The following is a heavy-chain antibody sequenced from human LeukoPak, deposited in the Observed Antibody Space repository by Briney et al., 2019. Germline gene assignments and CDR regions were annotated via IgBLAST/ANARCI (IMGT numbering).Heavy chain of an antibody. J-gene: IGHJ4*02. D-gene: IGHD2-15*01. V-gene: IGHV3-30*18. CDR2: VSDDGRHT. CDR3: AKGCSNGGSCYILDY. Sequence: GGSLRLSCAVSGFTSKTSAMSWVRQAPGKGLEWVAVVSDDGRHTHYADSVKGRFAISRDNSKSTLYLQMNSLRVEDTAVYYCAKGCSNGGSCYILDYWGQGTLVTVSS. CDR1: GFTSKTSA.